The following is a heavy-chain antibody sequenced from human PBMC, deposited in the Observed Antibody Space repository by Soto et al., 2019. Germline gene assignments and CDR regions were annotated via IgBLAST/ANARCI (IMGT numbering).Heavy chain of an antibody. CDR1: GFTFSSYG. CDR3: AGRYCTAGICYTNYYYYMDV. CDR2: ITATGGNT. J-gene: IGHJ6*03. V-gene: IGHV3-23*01. D-gene: IGHD2-8*02. Sequence: EAQLLESGGGLVQPGGSLRLSCAASGFTFSSYGMNWVRQAPAKGLEWVSSITATGGNTYYADSVKGRFTISRDNSKDTLSLQMNSLRAEDTAVYYCAGRYCTAGICYTNYYYYMDVWGKGTTVTVSS.